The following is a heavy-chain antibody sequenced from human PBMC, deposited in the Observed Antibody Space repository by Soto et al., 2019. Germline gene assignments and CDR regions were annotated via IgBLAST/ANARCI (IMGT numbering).Heavy chain of an antibody. CDR3: ARDRRNYYDSSGYVRY. Sequence: QVQLVQSGAEVKKSGASVKVSCKASGYTFTRYGISWVRQAPGQGLEWMGWIGAHKGNTNYTQKFECRITLTTDTSTNTADLELRSLTSADTAVYYGARDRRNYYDSSGYVRYWGQGTLVTVSS. J-gene: IGHJ4*02. D-gene: IGHD3-22*01. CDR2: IGAHKGNT. CDR1: GYTFTRYG. V-gene: IGHV1-18*01.